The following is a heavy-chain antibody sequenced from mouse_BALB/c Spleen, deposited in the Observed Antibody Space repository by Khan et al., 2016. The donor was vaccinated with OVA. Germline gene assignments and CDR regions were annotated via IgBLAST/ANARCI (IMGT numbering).Heavy chain of an antibody. CDR1: GFSLTSYG. D-gene: IGHD2-14*01. CDR2: IWSGGST. Sequence: QVQLKQSGPGLVQPSQSLSITCTVSGFSLTSYGVHWVRQSPGKGLEWLGVIWSGGSTDYNAAFISRLSISKDNSKSQVFFKMNSLQDNDKAIYYCARIFIGTTDYAMDYWGQGTSVTVSS. CDR3: ARIFIGTTDYAMDY. J-gene: IGHJ4*01. V-gene: IGHV2-2*02.